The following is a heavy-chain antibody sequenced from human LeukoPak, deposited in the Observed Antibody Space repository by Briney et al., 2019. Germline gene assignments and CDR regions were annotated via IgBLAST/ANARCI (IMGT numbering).Heavy chain of an antibody. CDR1: EFTFSSYS. CDR2: ISSSSSYI. Sequence: GRSLRLSCAASEFTFSSYSMNWVRQAPGKGLEWVSSISSSSSYIYYADSVKGRFTISGDNAKNSLYLQMNSLRAEDTAVYYCARDFSGEHDNTGSYYYYGMDVWGQGTTVTVSS. V-gene: IGHV3-21*01. D-gene: IGHD3-10*01. CDR3: ARDFSGEHDNTGSYYYYGMDV. J-gene: IGHJ6*02.